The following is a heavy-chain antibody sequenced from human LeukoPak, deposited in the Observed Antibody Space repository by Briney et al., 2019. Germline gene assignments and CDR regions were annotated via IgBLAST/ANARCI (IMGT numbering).Heavy chain of an antibody. V-gene: IGHV4-59*01. Sequence: PSETLSLTCTVSVGSISSYYWSWIRQPPGKRLEWIGHIYYSGSTNYNPSLKSRVTISVDTSKNQFSLKLSSVTAADTAVYYCASRSSIWSGYQDTLYYFDSWGQGTLVTVSS. CDR1: VGSISSYY. D-gene: IGHD3-3*01. CDR2: IYYSGST. J-gene: IGHJ4*02. CDR3: ASRSSIWSGYQDTLYYFDS.